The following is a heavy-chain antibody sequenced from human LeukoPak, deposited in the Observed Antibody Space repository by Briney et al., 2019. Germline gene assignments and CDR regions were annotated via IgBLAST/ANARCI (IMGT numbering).Heavy chain of an antibody. CDR2: IKQDGGER. CDR3: ARARSPRPYYYMDV. Sequence: GGSLRLSCAASGFTFSSYAINWVRQAPGTGLEWVANIKQDGGERYYVDSVKGRFTISRDNAENSLYLQMNSLRAEDTALYYCARARSPRPYYYMDVWGKGTTVTVSS. J-gene: IGHJ6*03. V-gene: IGHV3-7*01. D-gene: IGHD6-13*01. CDR1: GFTFSSYA.